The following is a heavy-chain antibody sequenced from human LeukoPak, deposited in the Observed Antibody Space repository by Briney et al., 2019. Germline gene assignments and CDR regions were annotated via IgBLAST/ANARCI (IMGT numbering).Heavy chain of an antibody. CDR3: VKDIGSGSYRYGGYFDY. CDR1: GFPFDDKA. J-gene: IGHJ4*02. Sequence: NPGGSLRLSCAASGFPFDDKAMHWVRQAPGEGLEWVAGISRNSDSTGYADSVKGRFTISRDNAKHSLYLQMNSLRAEDMALYYCVKDIGSGSYRYGGYFDYWGQGTLVTVSS. V-gene: IGHV3-9*03. CDR2: ISRNSDST. D-gene: IGHD1-26*01.